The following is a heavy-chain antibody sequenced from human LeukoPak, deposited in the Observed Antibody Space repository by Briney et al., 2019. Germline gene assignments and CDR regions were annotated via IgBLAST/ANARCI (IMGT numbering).Heavy chain of an antibody. CDR2: IKQDGSEK. CDR3: ARGGEIAVAGTVYYYYAMDV. D-gene: IGHD6-19*01. V-gene: IGHV3-7*01. Sequence: GGSPRLSCEGSGFTFSNYWMSWVRQAPGKGLEWVANIKQDGSEKYYVDSVKGRFTISRDNAKNSLYLQMNSLRAEDTAVYYCARGGEIAVAGTVYYYYAMDVWGQGTTVTVSS. J-gene: IGHJ6*02. CDR1: GFTFSNYW.